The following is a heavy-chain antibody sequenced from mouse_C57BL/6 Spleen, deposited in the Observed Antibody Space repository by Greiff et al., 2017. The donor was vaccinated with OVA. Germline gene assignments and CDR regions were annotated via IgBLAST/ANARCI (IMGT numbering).Heavy chain of an antibody. CDR2: IYPGSGNT. CDR3: AKPYDYDTWFAY. J-gene: IGHJ3*01. D-gene: IGHD2-4*01. CDR1: GYSFTSYY. Sequence: VQLQESGPALVKPGASVKISCKASGYSFTSYYIHWVKQRPGQGLEWIGWIYPGSGNTKYNEKFKGKATLTADTSSSTAYMQLSSLTSEDSAVYYCAKPYDYDTWFAYWGQGTLVTVSA. V-gene: IGHV1-66*01.